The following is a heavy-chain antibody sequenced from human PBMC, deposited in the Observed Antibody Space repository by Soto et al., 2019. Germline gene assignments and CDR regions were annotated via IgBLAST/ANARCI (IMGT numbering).Heavy chain of an antibody. Sequence: SPTLSLTCAISGDSVSSNSAAWNWIRQSPSRGLEWLGRTYYRSKWYNDYAVSVRSRITVNPDTSKNQFSLHLNSVTPEDTAIYYCARDAGNWFDCWGQGTLVTVSS. CDR2: TYYRSKWYN. J-gene: IGHJ5*01. CDR3: ARDAGNWFDC. V-gene: IGHV6-1*01. CDR1: GDSVSSNSAA.